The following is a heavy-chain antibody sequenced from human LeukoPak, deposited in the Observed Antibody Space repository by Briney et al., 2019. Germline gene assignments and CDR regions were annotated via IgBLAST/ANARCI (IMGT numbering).Heavy chain of an antibody. J-gene: IGHJ3*02. Sequence: KPSETLSLTCTVSGGSISSSSYYWGWNRQPPGKGLGWIGSNYYRGSTYYNPSIKSRVTISVDTSKNQFSLKLSSVTAADTAVYYCARRLDIVGVPAADDRDAFDIWGQGTMVTVSS. D-gene: IGHD2-2*01. CDR3: ARRLDIVGVPAADDRDAFDI. CDR2: NYYRGST. V-gene: IGHV4-39*01. CDR1: GGSISSSSYY.